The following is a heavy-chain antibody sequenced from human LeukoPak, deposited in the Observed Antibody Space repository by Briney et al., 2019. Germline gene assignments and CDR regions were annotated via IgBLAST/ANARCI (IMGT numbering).Heavy chain of an antibody. CDR3: ARASGSYGSGSYYYYGMDV. CDR1: GYSISRGSY. V-gene: IGHV4-38-2*01. J-gene: IGHJ6*04. Sequence: SETLSLTCAVSGYSISRGSYWGWIRQPPGKGLEWIGSIFHSGSTYYNPSLKSRVNMSVDSSKNQISLKLSSVTAADTAVYYCARASGSYGSGSYYYYGMDVWGKGTTVTVSS. CDR2: IFHSGST. D-gene: IGHD3-10*01.